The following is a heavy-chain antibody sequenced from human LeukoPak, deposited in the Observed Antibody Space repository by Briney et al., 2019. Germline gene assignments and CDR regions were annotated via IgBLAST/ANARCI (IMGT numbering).Heavy chain of an antibody. CDR2: INPNSGGT. V-gene: IGHV1-2*02. CDR3: ARGYRYYDSSGIAAFDP. Sequence: ASVKVSCKASGYTFTGYYMHWVRQAPGQGLEWMGWINPNSGGTNYAQKFQGRVTMTRDTSISTAYVELSRLRSDDTAVYYCARGYRYYDSSGIAAFDPWGQGTLVTVSS. CDR1: GYTFTGYY. J-gene: IGHJ5*02. D-gene: IGHD3-22*01.